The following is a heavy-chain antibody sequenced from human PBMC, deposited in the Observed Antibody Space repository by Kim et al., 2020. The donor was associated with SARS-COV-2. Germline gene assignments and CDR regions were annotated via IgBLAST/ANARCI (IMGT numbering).Heavy chain of an antibody. CDR2: ISGSGGST. J-gene: IGHJ4*02. Sequence: GGSLRLSCAASGFTFSSYAMSWVRQAPGKGLEWVSAISGSGGSTYYADSVKGRFTISRDNSKNTLYLQMNSLRAEDTAVYYCAKDHRLSLLRYFDWPSASWDQWGQGTLVTVSS. D-gene: IGHD3-9*01. V-gene: IGHV3-23*01. CDR3: AKDHRLSLLRYFDWPSASWDQ. CDR1: GFTFSSYA.